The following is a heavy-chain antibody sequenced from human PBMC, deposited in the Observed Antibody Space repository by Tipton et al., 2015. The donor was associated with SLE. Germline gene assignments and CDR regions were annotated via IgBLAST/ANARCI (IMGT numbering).Heavy chain of an antibody. CDR2: IYHSGVT. J-gene: IGHJ3*02. CDR1: GGSITSFY. Sequence: TLSLTCTVSGGSITSFYWNWIRQPPGKGLEWIGYIYHSGVTNYNPSLKSRVTISLDTSKNQVSLKVSSVTAADTAVYYCARAEGSWDAFDIWGQGTMVTVSS. D-gene: IGHD2-15*01. CDR3: ARAEGSWDAFDI. V-gene: IGHV4-59*01.